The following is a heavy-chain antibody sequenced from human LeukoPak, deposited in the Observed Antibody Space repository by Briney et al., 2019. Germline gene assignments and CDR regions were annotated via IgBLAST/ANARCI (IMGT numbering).Heavy chain of an antibody. CDR2: ISSSGSYI. Sequence: GGSLRLSCAASGFTFSSYSMNWVRQAPGKGLEWVSSISSSGSYIYYADSVKGRFTISRDNSKNSLYLQMNSLRAEDTALYYCAKGLMAYGIHYWGQGTLVTVSS. CDR3: AKGLMAYGIHY. D-gene: IGHD2-8*01. CDR1: GFTFSSYS. J-gene: IGHJ4*02. V-gene: IGHV3-21*04.